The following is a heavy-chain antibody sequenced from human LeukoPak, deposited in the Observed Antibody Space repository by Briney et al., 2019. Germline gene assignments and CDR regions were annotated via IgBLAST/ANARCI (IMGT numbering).Heavy chain of an antibody. V-gene: IGHV3-21*04. J-gene: IGHJ4*02. Sequence: GGSLRLSCAASGFTFSNYSMNWARQAPGRGLEWVSSISSSSSYIYYADSVKGRFTISRDNSKNTLYLQMNSLRAEDTAVYYCATVRRGSGYYLDYFDYWGQGTLVTVSS. D-gene: IGHD3-22*01. CDR2: ISSSSSYI. CDR1: GFTFSNYS. CDR3: ATVRRGSGYYLDYFDY.